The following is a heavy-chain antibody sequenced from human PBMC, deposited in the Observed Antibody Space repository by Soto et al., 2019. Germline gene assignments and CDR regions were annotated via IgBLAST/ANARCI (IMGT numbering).Heavy chain of an antibody. Sequence: SETLSLTCTVSGGSISSYYWSWIRQPPGKGLEWIGYIYYSGSTNYNPSLKSRVTISVDRSKNQFSLKLSSVTAADTAVYYCARDRRIAVAGNKYYYGMDVWGQGTTVTVSS. V-gene: IGHV4-59*12. CDR3: ARDRRIAVAGNKYYYGMDV. J-gene: IGHJ6*02. CDR2: IYYSGST. CDR1: GGSISSYY. D-gene: IGHD6-19*01.